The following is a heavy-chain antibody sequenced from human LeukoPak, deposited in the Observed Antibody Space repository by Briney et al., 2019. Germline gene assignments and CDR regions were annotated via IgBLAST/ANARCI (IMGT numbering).Heavy chain of an antibody. D-gene: IGHD1-26*01. V-gene: IGHV3-9*01. J-gene: IGHJ4*02. CDR3: ASSGSYRFDY. CDR1: GFTFDDYA. Sequence: GGSLRLSCAASGFTFDDYAMHWVRQAPGKGLEWVSGISWNSGSIGYADSVKGRFTISRDNAKNSLYLQMNSLRDEDTAVYYCASSGSYRFDYWGQGTLVTVSS. CDR2: ISWNSGSI.